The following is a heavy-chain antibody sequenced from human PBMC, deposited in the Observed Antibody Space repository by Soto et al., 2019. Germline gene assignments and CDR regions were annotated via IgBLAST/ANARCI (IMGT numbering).Heavy chain of an antibody. Sequence: TLSFTCAVSGGPISSSNWWSWVRQPPGKGLEWIGEIYHSGSTNYNPSLKSRVTISVDKSKNQFSLKLSSVTAADTAVYYCARVKASGVNFDYWGQGTLVTVPQ. CDR3: ARVKASGVNFDY. CDR1: GGPISSSNW. D-gene: IGHD3-10*01. CDR2: IYHSGST. V-gene: IGHV4-4*02. J-gene: IGHJ4*02.